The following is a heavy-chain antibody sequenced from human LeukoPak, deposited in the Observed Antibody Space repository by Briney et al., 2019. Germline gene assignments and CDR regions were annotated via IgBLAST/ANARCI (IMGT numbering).Heavy chain of an antibody. CDR1: GGSVSSSSYY. CDR2: IYYSGST. J-gene: IGHJ5*02. V-gene: IGHV4-39*01. CDR3: ARPYLRGTVVNNWFDP. Sequence: SETLSLTCTVSGGSVSSSSYYWGWLRQPPGKGLEWIGSIYYSGSTYYNPSLKSRVTISVDTSKNQFSLKLSSVTAADTAVYYCARPYLRGTVVNNWFDPWGQGTLVPVSS. D-gene: IGHD4-23*01.